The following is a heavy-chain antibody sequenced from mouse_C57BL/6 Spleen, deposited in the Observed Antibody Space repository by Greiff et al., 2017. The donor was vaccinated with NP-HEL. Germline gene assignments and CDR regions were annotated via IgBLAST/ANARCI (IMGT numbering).Heavy chain of an antibody. CDR3: AKKGKDWYFDV. CDR2: IWRGGST. CDR1: GFSLTSYG. V-gene: IGHV2-5*01. J-gene: IGHJ1*03. Sequence: QVQLQQSGPGLVQPSQSLSITCTVSGFSLTSYGVHWVRQSPGKGLEWLGVIWRGGSTDYNAAFMSRLRITKDNSKSQVFFKMNSLQADDTAIYYCAKKGKDWYFDVWGTGTTVTVSA.